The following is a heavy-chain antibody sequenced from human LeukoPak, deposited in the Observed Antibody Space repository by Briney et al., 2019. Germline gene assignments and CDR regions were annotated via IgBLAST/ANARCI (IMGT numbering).Heavy chain of an antibody. V-gene: IGHV3-30*18. Sequence: PGGSLRLFCAASGFTFSSYGMHWVRQAPGKGLEWVAVISYDGSNKYYADSVKGRFTISRDNSKNTLYLQMNSLRAEDTAVYYCAKDRCSNGIGCYHYYMDVWGKGTTVTISS. D-gene: IGHD2-8*01. CDR1: GFTFSSYG. J-gene: IGHJ6*03. CDR3: AKDRCSNGIGCYHYYMDV. CDR2: ISYDGSNK.